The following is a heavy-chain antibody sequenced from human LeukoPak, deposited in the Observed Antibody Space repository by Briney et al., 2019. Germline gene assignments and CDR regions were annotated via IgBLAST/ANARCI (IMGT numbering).Heavy chain of an antibody. D-gene: IGHD3-10*01. V-gene: IGHV4-39*01. Sequence: SETLSLTCTVSGGSISSSSYYWGWIRQPPGKGLEWIGSIYYSGSTYYNPSLKSRVTISVDTSKNQFSLKLSSVTAADTAVYYCARPHYGSGKWWFDPWGQGTLVTVSS. CDR1: GGSISSSSYY. J-gene: IGHJ5*02. CDR2: IYYSGST. CDR3: ARPHYGSGKWWFDP.